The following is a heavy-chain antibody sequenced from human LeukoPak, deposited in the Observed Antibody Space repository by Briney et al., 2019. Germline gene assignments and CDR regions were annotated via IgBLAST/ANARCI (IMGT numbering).Heavy chain of an antibody. CDR3: ARDSRAASGYLFKGLDV. Sequence: GGSLRLSCAASGFTFSSYSMYWVRQVPGKGLEYVSVISSNGDRTYYGNSVKGRFNISRDNSKNTLYLQMGSLRAEDMGMYYCARDSRAASGYLFKGLDVWGQGTTVTVSS. V-gene: IGHV3-64*01. D-gene: IGHD6-13*01. J-gene: IGHJ6*02. CDR2: ISSNGDRT. CDR1: GFTFSSYS.